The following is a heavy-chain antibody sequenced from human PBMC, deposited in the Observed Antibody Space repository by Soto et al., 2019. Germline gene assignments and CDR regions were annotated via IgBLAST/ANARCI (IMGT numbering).Heavy chain of an antibody. CDR2: IYSGGST. J-gene: IGHJ1*01. Sequence: EVQLVESGGGLIQPGGSLRLSCAASGFTVSSNYMSWVLQAPGKWLEWVSVIYSGGSTYYAYSVKGRFTISRENSMNTLYLQMNILRAEDTAVYYCARDRVESGYPEYFQHWGQATLVTVSS. D-gene: IGHD3-22*01. CDR3: ARDRVESGYPEYFQH. V-gene: IGHV3-53*01. CDR1: GFTVSSNY.